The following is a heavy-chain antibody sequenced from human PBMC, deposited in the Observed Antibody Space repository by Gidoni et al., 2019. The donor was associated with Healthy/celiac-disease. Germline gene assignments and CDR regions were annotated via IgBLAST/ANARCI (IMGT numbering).Heavy chain of an antibody. CDR2: MNTNSGNT. J-gene: IGHJ6*02. D-gene: IGHD3-9*01. Sequence: QVQLVQSGAEVKKPGASVKVSCKASGYTFTSYDINWVRQATGQGLEWMGWMNTNSGNTGYAQKFQGRVTMTRNTSISTAYMELSSLRSEDTAVYYCARFDDRTYYYYYGMDVWGQGTTVTVSS. CDR1: GYTFTSYD. V-gene: IGHV1-8*01. CDR3: ARFDDRTYYYYYGMDV.